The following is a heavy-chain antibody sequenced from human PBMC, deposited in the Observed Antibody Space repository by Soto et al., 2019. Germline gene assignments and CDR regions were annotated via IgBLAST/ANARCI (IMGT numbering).Heavy chain of an antibody. Sequence: QVHLVQSGAEVKKAGASVKVSCKASGYTFTGYYIHRVRQATGQGFEWVGWINPSTGGTSYAQKFQGRVTVTRETSISTAYMELTRLRANATAVYYCARDLGGLGDPFHNWGQGTRVTVFS. J-gene: IGHJ4*02. CDR3: ARDLGGLGDPFHN. CDR2: INPSTGGT. D-gene: IGHD3-16*01. V-gene: IGHV1-2*02. CDR1: GYTFTGYY.